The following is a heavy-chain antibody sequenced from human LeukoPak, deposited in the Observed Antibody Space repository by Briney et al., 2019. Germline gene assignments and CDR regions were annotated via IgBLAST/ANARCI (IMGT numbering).Heavy chain of an antibody. CDR1: GFTFSSYW. V-gene: IGHV3-74*01. CDR3: GKDLNLIVTPGEDFDP. CDR2: INEHGTTI. D-gene: IGHD3-9*01. J-gene: IGHJ5*02. Sequence: GGSLRLSCAASGFTFSSYWMHWVRQAPGKGLEWVSRINEHGTTITYADSVKGRFTISRENAKNTLYLQMNSLIAEDTAVYYFGKDLNLIVTPGEDFDPQGQGTLVTVSS.